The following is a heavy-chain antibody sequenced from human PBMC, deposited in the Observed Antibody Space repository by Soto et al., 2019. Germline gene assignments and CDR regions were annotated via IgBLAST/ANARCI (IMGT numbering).Heavy chain of an antibody. Sequence: LRLSCAASGFTFSNIAMHWVRQAPGKGLEWVAAISYDGTYRPYADFARGRFTISRDNSQKTLYLQMNSLRPEDTALYYRATDRALGATLGAIDFWGQGTLVTVSS. CDR3: ATDRALGATLGAIDF. CDR2: ISYDGTYR. D-gene: IGHD1-26*01. V-gene: IGHV3-30-3*01. CDR1: GFTFSNIA. J-gene: IGHJ4*02.